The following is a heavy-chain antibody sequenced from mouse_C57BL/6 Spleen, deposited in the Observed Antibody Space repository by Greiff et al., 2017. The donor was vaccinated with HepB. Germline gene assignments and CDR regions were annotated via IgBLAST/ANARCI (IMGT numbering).Heavy chain of an antibody. CDR3: ATPPDY. J-gene: IGHJ2*01. Sequence: VQLQQPGAELVRPGTSVKLSCTASGYNFTSYWMHWVKQRPGQGLEWIGVIDPADSYTNYTQKFKGKATLTVDTSSSTAYMQLSSLTSEDSAGYYCATPPDYWGQGTTLTVSS. CDR1: GYNFTSYW. V-gene: IGHV1-59*01. CDR2: IDPADSYT.